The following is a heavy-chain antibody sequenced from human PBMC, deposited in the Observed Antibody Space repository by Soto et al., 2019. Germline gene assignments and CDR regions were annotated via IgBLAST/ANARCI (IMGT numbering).Heavy chain of an antibody. D-gene: IGHD3-9*01. CDR3: ARHHEHDIDAYY. CDR2: FFIGGNT. Sequence: SETLSLTCTVSGGSISSSTYYWGWMRQPPGKGLEWIASFFIGGNTYYNPSLKSRVTISVDTSKNQFSLKLSSVTAADTAVYFCARHHEHDIDAYYWGQGTLVTVAS. V-gene: IGHV4-39*01. J-gene: IGHJ4*02. CDR1: GGSISSSTYY.